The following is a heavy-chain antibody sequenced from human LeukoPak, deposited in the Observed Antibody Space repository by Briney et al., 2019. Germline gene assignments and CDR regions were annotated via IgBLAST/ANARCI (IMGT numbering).Heavy chain of an antibody. CDR3: ARDRVTYSSGWYGVDY. CDR2: ISSSSSYI. J-gene: IGHJ4*02. V-gene: IGHV3-21*04. Sequence: GGSLRLSCAASGFTFSSYSLNWVRQAPGKGLEWVSSISSSSSYIYYADSVKGRFTISRDNAKNSLYLQMNSLRAEDTALYYCARDRVTYSSGWYGVDYWGQGTLVTVSS. CDR1: GFTFSSYS. D-gene: IGHD6-19*01.